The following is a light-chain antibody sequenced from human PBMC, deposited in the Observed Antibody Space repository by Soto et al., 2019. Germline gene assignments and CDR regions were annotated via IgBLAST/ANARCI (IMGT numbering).Light chain of an antibody. CDR1: DSNIGFYNF. CDR2: DVS. Sequence: QSALTQPRSVSGSPGQSVTISCTGTDSNIGFYNFVSWYQQHPDKAPHLVIYDVSYRPSGASNRFSGSKSANTASLTISGLQAEDEADYYCSSYTTAGTYVFGPGTKGTVL. V-gene: IGLV2-14*03. J-gene: IGLJ1*01. CDR3: SSYTTAGTYV.